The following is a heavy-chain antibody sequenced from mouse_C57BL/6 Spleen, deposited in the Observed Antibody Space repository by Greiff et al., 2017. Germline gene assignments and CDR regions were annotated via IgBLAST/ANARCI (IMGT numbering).Heavy chain of an antibody. CDR2: IRSKCSNYAT. V-gene: IGHV10-3*01. J-gene: IGHJ2*01. CDR3: VRERGGQLRH. Sequence: EVKLVESGGGLVQPKGSLKLSCAASGFTFNTYAMHWVRQAPGKGLEWVARIRSKCSNYATYYADSVKDRFTISRDDSQSMLYLQMNNLKTEDTAMYYCVRERGGQLRHWGQGTTLTVSS. CDR1: GFTFNTYA. D-gene: IGHD3-2*02.